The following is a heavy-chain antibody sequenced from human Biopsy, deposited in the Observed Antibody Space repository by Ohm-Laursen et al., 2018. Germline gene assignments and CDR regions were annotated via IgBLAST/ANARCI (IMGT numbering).Heavy chain of an antibody. D-gene: IGHD2/OR15-2a*01. V-gene: IGHV3-11*01. CDR1: GFLLSDYS. CDR3: ASAVNRRFDY. Sequence: SLRLSCTASGFLLSDYSMTWIRQAPGKGLECISYISSSSSTIYYADSVKGRFTISRDNAKKSLYLQMNSLRAEDTAVYYCASAVNRRFDYWGPGTLVIVSS. CDR2: ISSSSSTI. J-gene: IGHJ4*02.